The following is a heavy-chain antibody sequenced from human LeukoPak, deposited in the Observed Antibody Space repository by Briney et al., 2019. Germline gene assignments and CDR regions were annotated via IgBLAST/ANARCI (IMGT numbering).Heavy chain of an antibody. D-gene: IGHD4-17*01. CDR3: ASLSYGDYVDDY. Sequence: ASVKVSCKASGYTFTGYYMHWVRRAPGQGLEWMGWINPNSGGTNYAQKFQGRVTMTRDTSISTAYMELSRLRSDDTAVYYCASLSYGDYVDDYWGQGTLVTVSS. CDR2: INPNSGGT. J-gene: IGHJ4*02. V-gene: IGHV1-2*02. CDR1: GYTFTGYY.